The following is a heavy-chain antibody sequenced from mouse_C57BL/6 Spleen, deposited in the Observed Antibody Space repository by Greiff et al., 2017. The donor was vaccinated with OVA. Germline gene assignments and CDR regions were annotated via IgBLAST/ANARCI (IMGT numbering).Heavy chain of an antibody. CDR3: ARDLSSSYYAMDY. CDR1: GFTFSSYA. Sequence: EVMLVESGGGLVKPGGSLKLSCAAPGFTFSSYAMSWVRQTPEKRLEWVATISDGGSYTYYPDNVKGRFTISRDNAKNNLYLQMSHLKSEDTAMYYCARDLSSSYYAMDYWGQGTSVTVSS. D-gene: IGHD2-3*01. V-gene: IGHV5-4*01. CDR2: ISDGGSYT. J-gene: IGHJ4*01.